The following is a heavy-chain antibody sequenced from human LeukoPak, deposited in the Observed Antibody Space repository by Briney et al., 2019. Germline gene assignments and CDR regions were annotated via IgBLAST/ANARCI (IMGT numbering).Heavy chain of an antibody. V-gene: IGHV3-49*02. CDR2: IRSKAYGGTT. D-gene: IGHD2-15*01. CDR1: GFTFRSYW. Sequence: GGSLRLSCAASGFTFRSYWMSWVRQAPGKGLEWVGFIRSKAYGGTTEYAASVKGRFTISRDDSKSIAYLQMNSLKTEDTAVYYCTRDVVVVAATPDNWFDPWGQGTLVTVSS. CDR3: TRDVVVVAATPDNWFDP. J-gene: IGHJ5*02.